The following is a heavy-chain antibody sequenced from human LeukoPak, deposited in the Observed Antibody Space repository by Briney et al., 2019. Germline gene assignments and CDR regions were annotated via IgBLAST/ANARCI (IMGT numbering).Heavy chain of an antibody. Sequence: SETLSLTCTVSGGSINSYYWSWIRQPPGKGLEWIGYIYYSGSTNYNPSLKSRVTISVDSSKNHFSLNLSSVTAADTAVYYCARDPGYDSSGYYLEYDGSDIWGQGTIVTVSS. D-gene: IGHD3-22*01. V-gene: IGHV4-59*01. J-gene: IGHJ3*02. CDR1: GGSINSYY. CDR3: ARDPGYDSSGYYLEYDGSDI. CDR2: IYYSGST.